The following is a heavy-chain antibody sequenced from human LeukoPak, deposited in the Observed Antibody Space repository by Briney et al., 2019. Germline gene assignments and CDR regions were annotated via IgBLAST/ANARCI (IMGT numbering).Heavy chain of an antibody. CDR2: VSYTGYT. J-gene: IGHJ5*02. Sequence: SETLSLTCTVSGGSFSNYYWTWIRQHPGQGLEWIGYVSYTGYTNYNPSLKSRVTTSLDTSKNQFSLRLTSVTAPDTAVYYCARANSSSWYHGGWFDPWGQGALVTVSS. D-gene: IGHD6-13*01. V-gene: IGHV4-59*01. CDR1: GGSFSNYY. CDR3: ARANSSSWYHGGWFDP.